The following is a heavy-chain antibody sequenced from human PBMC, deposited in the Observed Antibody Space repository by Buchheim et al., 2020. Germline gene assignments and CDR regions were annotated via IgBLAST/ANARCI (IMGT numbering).Heavy chain of an antibody. CDR2: ISYDGSNK. D-gene: IGHD6-19*01. CDR1: GFTFSSYG. V-gene: IGHV3-30*18. Sequence: QVQLVESGGGVVQPGRSLRLSCAASGFTFSSYGMHWVRQAPGKGLEWVAVISYDGSNKYYADSVKGRFTISRDNSKNTLYLQMNSLRAEDTAVYYCAKEGIAVAGLRLHYYYYYMDVWGKGTT. CDR3: AKEGIAVAGLRLHYYYYYMDV. J-gene: IGHJ6*03.